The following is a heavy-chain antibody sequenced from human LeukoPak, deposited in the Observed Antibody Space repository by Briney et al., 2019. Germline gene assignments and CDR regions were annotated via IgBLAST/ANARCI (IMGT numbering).Heavy chain of an antibody. J-gene: IGHJ4*02. CDR3: ARQARSSGSFYATDS. Sequence: PSETLSLTCTVSGGSLSSTSYYWGWIRQPPEKGLEWIASIYYSGSTYYNPSLKSRVTISVDTSKNRFSLKVTSVTAADTALYFCARQARSSGSFYATDSWGQGTLVTVSS. V-gene: IGHV4-39*01. CDR2: IYYSGST. D-gene: IGHD1-26*01. CDR1: GGSLSSTSYY.